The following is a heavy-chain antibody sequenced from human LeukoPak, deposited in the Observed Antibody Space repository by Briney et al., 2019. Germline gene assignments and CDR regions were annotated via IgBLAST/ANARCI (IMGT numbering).Heavy chain of an antibody. CDR2: IYSDGST. J-gene: IGHJ3*02. CDR1: GFTVSSNY. Sequence: GGSLRLSCAASGFTVSSNYMSWVRQAPGKGLEWVSVIYSDGSTYYADSVKGRFTISRDNSKNTLYLQMNSLRAEDTAVYYCAKVHSSGWREAFDIWGQGTMVTVSS. CDR3: AKVHSSGWREAFDI. D-gene: IGHD6-19*01. V-gene: IGHV3-53*01.